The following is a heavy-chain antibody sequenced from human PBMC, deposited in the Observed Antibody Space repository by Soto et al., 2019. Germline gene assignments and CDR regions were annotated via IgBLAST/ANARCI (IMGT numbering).Heavy chain of an antibody. Sequence: PGESLKISWKGSGYSFTSYWIGWVRQMPGKGLEWMGIIYPGDSDTRYSPSFQGQVTISADKSISTAYLQWSSLKASDTAMYYCAWIYCSGGCCYHWCGYYYYYMEVWGKGTTVTGSS. CDR2: IYPGDSDT. CDR1: GYSFTSYW. CDR3: AWIYCSGGCCYHWCGYYYYYMEV. D-gene: IGHD2-15*01. J-gene: IGHJ6*03. V-gene: IGHV5-51*01.